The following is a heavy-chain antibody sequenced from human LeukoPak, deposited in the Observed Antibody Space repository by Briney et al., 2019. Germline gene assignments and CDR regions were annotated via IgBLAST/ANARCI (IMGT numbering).Heavy chain of an antibody. V-gene: IGHV3-30*18. D-gene: IGHD2-2*01. CDR2: ISYDGSNK. J-gene: IGHJ6*03. CDR3: AKNVLVPAASEYYYYYMDV. CDR1: GFTFSSYG. Sequence: GGSLRLSCAASGFTFSSYGMHWVRQAPGKGLEWVAVISYDGSNKYYADSVKGRFTISRDNSKNTLYLQMNSLRAEDTAVYYCAKNVLVPAASEYYYYYMDVWGKGTTVTVSS.